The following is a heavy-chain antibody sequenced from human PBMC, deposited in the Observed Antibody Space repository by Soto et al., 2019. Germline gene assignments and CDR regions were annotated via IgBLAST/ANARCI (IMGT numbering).Heavy chain of an antibody. Sequence: EVQLVESGGGLVKPGGSLRLSCAVSGFTFDKVWMNWVRQAPGQGLEWVGRIKSKTDGGTTDYAAPVKGRFTISRDDSKNMLSLQMISLKTEGTGRHCCTTGREELLYWGQGTLVIVSS. D-gene: IGHD1-26*01. J-gene: IGHJ1*01. CDR1: GFTFDKVW. CDR2: IKSKTDGGTT. CDR3: TTGREELLY. V-gene: IGHV3-15*07.